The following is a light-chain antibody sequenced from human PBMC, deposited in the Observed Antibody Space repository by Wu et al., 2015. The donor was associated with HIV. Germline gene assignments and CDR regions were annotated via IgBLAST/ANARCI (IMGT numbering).Light chain of an antibody. Sequence: EIVLTQSPATLSLSPGERATLSCRASQGISTFLAWYQQKPGQAPRLLIYDASNRATGIPARFSGRGSGTDFTLTISSLEPEDFAVYYCQQRSNWPSFGQGTRLEMK. CDR3: QQRSNWPS. CDR2: DAS. V-gene: IGKV3-11*01. CDR1: QGISTF. J-gene: IGKJ5*01.